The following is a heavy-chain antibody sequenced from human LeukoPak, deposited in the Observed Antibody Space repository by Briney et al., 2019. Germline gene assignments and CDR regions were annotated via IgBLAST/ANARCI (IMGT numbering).Heavy chain of an antibody. CDR1: GFTFSDYY. Sequence: GGSLRLSCAASGFTFSDYYMSWLRQAPGKGLEWVSYISSSGSTIYYADSVKGRFTIARDNAKNSLYLQMTSLRAEDTAVYYCARDYGANGPDNFDYWGQGPLVTVTS. CDR2: ISSSGSTI. V-gene: IGHV3-11*01. CDR3: ARDYGANGPDNFDY. J-gene: IGHJ4*02. D-gene: IGHD4-17*01.